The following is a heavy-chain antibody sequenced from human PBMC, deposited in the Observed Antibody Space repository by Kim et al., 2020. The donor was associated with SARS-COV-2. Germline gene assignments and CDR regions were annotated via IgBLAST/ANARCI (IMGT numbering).Heavy chain of an antibody. CDR3: ARARWDVVTDYYGMDV. V-gene: IGHV3-11*06. J-gene: IGHJ6*02. Sequence: SVKGRFTISRDNAKDSQYLQMTSLVAEDTAVYYCARARWDVVTDYYGMDVWGQGTTVTVSS. D-gene: IGHD2-21*02.